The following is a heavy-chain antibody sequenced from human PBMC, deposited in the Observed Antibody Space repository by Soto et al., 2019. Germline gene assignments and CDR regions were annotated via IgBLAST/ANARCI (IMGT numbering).Heavy chain of an antibody. Sequence: EVQLLESGGHWIQPGESLRLSCAASGFCFSGYTMNWVRQAQGKGLEWISGINGGGGTTYYADSVKGRFTISRDDSKNILYLQMNSPRAEDTAIFYCAKDRHPDGIWTFDYWGRGTLVTVSS. V-gene: IGHV3-23*01. CDR3: AKDRHPDGIWTFDY. CDR2: INGGGGTT. D-gene: IGHD3-9*01. J-gene: IGHJ4*02. CDR1: GFCFSGYT.